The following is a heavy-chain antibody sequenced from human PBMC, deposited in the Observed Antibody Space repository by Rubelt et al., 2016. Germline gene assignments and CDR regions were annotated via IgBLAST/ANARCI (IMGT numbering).Heavy chain of an antibody. CDR2: ISAYAGNT. V-gene: IGHV1-18*01. CDR1: GYTFTSYG. D-gene: IGHD6-13*01. CDR3: ARGRSYIAALNSFDY. J-gene: IGHJ4*02. Sequence: QVQLVQSGAEVKKPGASVKVSCKASGYTFTSYGISWVGQAPGQGLEWMGWISAYAGNTYYAQKLQGIVSMTTYTSTSTGAMEYRSLRSADTALYSCARGRSYIAALNSFDYGGQGTLVTDSS.